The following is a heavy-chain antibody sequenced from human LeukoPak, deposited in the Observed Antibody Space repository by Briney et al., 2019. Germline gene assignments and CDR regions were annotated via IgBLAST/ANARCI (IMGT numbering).Heavy chain of an antibody. Sequence: GGSLRLSCAASGFTFSSYTMSWVRQAPGKGLEWVSIISGSGDNKYHADSVKGRFTISRDNSKNTLYLQMNSLRAEDTAVYYCAKHLNLDYDYWGQGTLFSVSS. CDR3: AKHLNLDYDY. CDR1: GFTFSSYT. V-gene: IGHV3-23*01. D-gene: IGHD3/OR15-3a*01. CDR2: ISGSGDNK. J-gene: IGHJ4*02.